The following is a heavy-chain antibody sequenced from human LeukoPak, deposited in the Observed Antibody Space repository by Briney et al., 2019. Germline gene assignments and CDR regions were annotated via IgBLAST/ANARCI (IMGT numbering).Heavy chain of an antibody. D-gene: IGHD6-13*01. Sequence: PGGSLRLSCAASGFTFYEHPMHWVRQVPGKGLEWVSLISGDGGSTSYAASVKGRFTISRDNSKNSLYLQMNSLRTEDAALYYCAKKSGAPANFDYWGRGTLVTVSS. J-gene: IGHJ4*02. V-gene: IGHV3-43*02. CDR1: GFTFYEHP. CDR2: ISGDGGST. CDR3: AKKSGAPANFDY.